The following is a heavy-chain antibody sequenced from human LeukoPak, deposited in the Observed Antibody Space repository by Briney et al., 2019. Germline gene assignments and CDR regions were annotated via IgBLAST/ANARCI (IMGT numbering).Heavy chain of an antibody. CDR2: IYYSGST. J-gene: IGHJ3*02. D-gene: IGHD5-24*01. CDR1: GGSISSYY. V-gene: IGHV4-59*01. CDR3: ARGGDGYKQARLFDI. Sequence: SETLSLTCTVSGGSISSYYWSWIRQPPGKGLGWIGYIYYSGSTNYNPSLKSRVTISVDTSKNQFSLKLSSVTAADTAVYYCARGGDGYKQARLFDIWGQGTMVTVSS.